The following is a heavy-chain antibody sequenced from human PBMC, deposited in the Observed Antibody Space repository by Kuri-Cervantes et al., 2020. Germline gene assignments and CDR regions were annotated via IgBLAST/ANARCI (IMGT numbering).Heavy chain of an antibody. CDR2: SNAGNGNT. D-gene: IGHD3-3*01. J-gene: IGHJ4*02. CDR3: ARADRVWYDFWSGYYSFDY. V-gene: IGHV1-3*02. CDR1: GYTFTSYA. Sequence: ASVKVSCKASGYTFTSYAMHWVRQAPGQRLEWMGWSNAGNGNTKYSQEFQGRVTITRDTSASTAYMELSSLRSEDMAVYYCARADRVWYDFWSGYYSFDYWGQGTLVTVSS.